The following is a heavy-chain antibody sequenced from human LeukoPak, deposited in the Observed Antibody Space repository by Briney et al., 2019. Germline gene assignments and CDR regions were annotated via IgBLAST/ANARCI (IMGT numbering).Heavy chain of an antibody. Sequence: GGSLRLSCAASGFTFSSYAMSWVRQAPGKGLEWVSAISSSGGSTYYADSVKGRYTISRDNSKNTLYLQMNSLRAEDTAVYYCAKDSQGIAVAGPFDSWGQGTLVTVSS. CDR2: ISSSGGST. J-gene: IGHJ4*02. D-gene: IGHD6-19*01. CDR3: AKDSQGIAVAGPFDS. V-gene: IGHV3-23*01. CDR1: GFTFSSYA.